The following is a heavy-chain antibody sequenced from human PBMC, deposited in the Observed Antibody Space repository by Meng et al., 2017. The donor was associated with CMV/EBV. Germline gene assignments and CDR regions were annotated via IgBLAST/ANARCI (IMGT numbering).Heavy chain of an antibody. V-gene: IGHV3-48*03. CDR2: ISSAGNTI. D-gene: IGHD3-10*01. CDR3: AKDQGEVEYYYGSVEYTPDDYYFDY. J-gene: IGHJ4*02. CDR1: GFTFSTYE. Sequence: GESLKISCAASGFTFSTYEMNWVRQAPGKGLEWVSYISSAGNTIYYADSVKGRFTITRDNAKNTLYLQMNSLRAEDTAVYYCAKDQGEVEYYYGSVEYTPDDYYFDYWGQGTLVTVSS.